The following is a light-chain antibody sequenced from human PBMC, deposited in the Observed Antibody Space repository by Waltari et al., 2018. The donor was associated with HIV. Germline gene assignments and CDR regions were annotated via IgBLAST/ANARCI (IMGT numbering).Light chain of an antibody. Sequence: QTVVTQEPSMTVSPGGTVTLTCNSATGPVGSGNYVNWFQQKPGQPPSPLIYRSTRKHPLTPERFSASLVGDRAALTLSNVWPEDQADYYCMLFFRTSYLFGGGTRVTVL. J-gene: IGLJ2*01. V-gene: IGLV7-43*01. CDR2: RST. CDR3: MLFFRTSYL. CDR1: TGPVGSGNY.